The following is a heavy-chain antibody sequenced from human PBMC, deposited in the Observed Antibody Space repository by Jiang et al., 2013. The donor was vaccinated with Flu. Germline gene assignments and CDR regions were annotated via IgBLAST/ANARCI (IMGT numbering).Heavy chain of an antibody. D-gene: IGHD3-3*01. V-gene: IGHV4-59*01. J-gene: IGHJ5*02. CDR1: GGSISSYY. Sequence: LLKPSETLSLTCTVSGGSISSYYWSWIRQPPGKGLEWIGYIYYSGSTNYNPSLKSRVTISVDTSKNQFSLKLSSVTAADTAVYYCATVKIFGVTLMGFDPWGQGTLVTVSS. CDR2: IYYSGST. CDR3: ATVKIFGVTLMGFDP.